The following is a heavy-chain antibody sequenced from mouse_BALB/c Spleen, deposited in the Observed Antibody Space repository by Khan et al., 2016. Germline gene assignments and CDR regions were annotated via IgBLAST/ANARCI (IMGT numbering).Heavy chain of an antibody. CDR1: GYAFTNYL. J-gene: IGHJ4*01. D-gene: IGHD2-3*01. Sequence: QVQLQQSGAELVRPGTSVKVSCKASGYAFTNYLLEWVKQRPGQGLEWIGVINPGRGGTNYNEKFKGKATLTADKSSSTAYMQLSSLTSDDSAVYFCARYDGNYYAMDYWGQGTSVTGSS. CDR3: ARYDGNYYAMDY. CDR2: INPGRGGT. V-gene: IGHV1-54*01.